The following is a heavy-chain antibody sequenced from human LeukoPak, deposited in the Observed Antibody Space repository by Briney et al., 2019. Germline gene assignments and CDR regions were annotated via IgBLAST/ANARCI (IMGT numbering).Heavy chain of an antibody. CDR2: ISVYNGNT. CDR1: GYTFTAYY. CDR3: ARGDGYCSGGSCMIFDY. D-gene: IGHD2-15*01. J-gene: IGHJ4*02. Sequence: GASVKVSCKATGYTFTAYYMQWVRQAPGQGLEWMGWISVYNGNTNYAQKLQGRVTMTTDTSTSTAYMELRSLRSDDTAIYYRARGDGYCSGGSCMIFDYWGQGTLVTVSS. V-gene: IGHV1-18*04.